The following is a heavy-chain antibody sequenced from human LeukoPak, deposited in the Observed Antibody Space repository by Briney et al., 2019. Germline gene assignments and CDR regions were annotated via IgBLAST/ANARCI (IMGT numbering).Heavy chain of an antibody. CDR1: GGTFSSYA. V-gene: IGHV1-69*13. CDR3: ARDGGIATASFDY. Sequence: SVKVSCKASGGTFSSYAISWVRQAPGQGLEWMGGIIPIFGTANYAQKFQGRVTITADESTSTAYMELSSLRSEDTAVYYCARDGGIATASFDYWGQGTLVTVSS. J-gene: IGHJ4*02. D-gene: IGHD6-13*01. CDR2: IIPIFGTA.